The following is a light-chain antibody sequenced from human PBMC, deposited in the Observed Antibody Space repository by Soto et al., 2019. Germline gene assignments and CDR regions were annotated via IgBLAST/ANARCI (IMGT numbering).Light chain of an antibody. CDR1: QGISSY. CDR3: QQLNSYPLT. CDR2: AAS. V-gene: IGKV1-9*01. J-gene: IGKJ4*01. Sequence: DIQLTQSPSFLSASVGDRVTITCRASQGISSYLSWYQQKPGKAPKILIYAASTFQTGVPSRFRGSGSGTDFTLTISSLQHEDFATYYCQQLNSYPLTFGRGPKVDIK.